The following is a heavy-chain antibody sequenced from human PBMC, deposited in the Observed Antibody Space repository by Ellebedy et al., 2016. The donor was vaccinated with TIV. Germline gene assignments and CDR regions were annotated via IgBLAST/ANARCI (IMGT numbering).Heavy chain of an antibody. Sequence: SETLSLXXAVSGDSISTSGYSWSWIRQPPGKGLEYIGHIYHDGSAYYNPSLRSRVTLSVDRSKNQLSLNLTSVTATDTAVYYCARVHCSITTCDYYYMDVWGKGTTVTVSS. CDR2: IYHDGSA. J-gene: IGHJ6*03. CDR3: ARVHCSITTCDYYYMDV. V-gene: IGHV4-30-2*01. D-gene: IGHD1-1*01. CDR1: GDSISTSGYS.